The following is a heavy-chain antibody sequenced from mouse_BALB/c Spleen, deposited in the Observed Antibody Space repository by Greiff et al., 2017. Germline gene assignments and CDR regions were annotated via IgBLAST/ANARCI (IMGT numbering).Heavy chain of an antibody. J-gene: IGHJ1*01. CDR3: TRSGSKPSYWYFDV. Sequence: VQLQQSGAELVRPGSSVKISCKASGYAFSSYWMNWVKQRPGQGLEWIGQIYPGDGDTNYYGKFKGKATLTADKSSSTAYMQLSSLTSEDSAVYYCTRSGSKPSYWYFDVWGAGTTVTVSS. CDR1: GYAFSSYW. V-gene: IGHV1-80*01. CDR2: IYPGDGDT. D-gene: IGHD1-1*01.